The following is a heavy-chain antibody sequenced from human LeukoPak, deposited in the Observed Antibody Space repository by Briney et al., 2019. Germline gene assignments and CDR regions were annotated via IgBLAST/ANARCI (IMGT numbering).Heavy chain of an antibody. CDR2: ISYDGSNK. J-gene: IGHJ4*02. D-gene: IGHD5-24*01. Sequence: PGGSLRLSCAASGFTFSSYAMHWVRQAPGKGLEWAAVISYDGSNKYYADSVKGRFTISRDNSKNTLYLQMNSLRAEDTAVYYCARSLDGYNDYWGQGTLVTVSS. CDR1: GFTFSSYA. V-gene: IGHV3-30*04. CDR3: ARSLDGYNDY.